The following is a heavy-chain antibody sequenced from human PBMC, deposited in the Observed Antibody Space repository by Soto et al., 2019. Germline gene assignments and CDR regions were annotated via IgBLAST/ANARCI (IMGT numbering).Heavy chain of an antibody. CDR3: ARAAYYCTITSCRSNWFDP. J-gene: IGHJ5*02. D-gene: IGHD2-2*01. V-gene: IGHV4-31*03. Sequence: PSETLSLTCTVSGDSISSGAYYWSWIRQHPGEGLEWIGYIHYSGNTYYNPSLKRRFTISVDTSNNQFSLKLSSVTAADTAVYYCARAAYYCTITSCRSNWFDPWGQGTLVTVS. CDR1: GDSISSGAYY. CDR2: IHYSGNT.